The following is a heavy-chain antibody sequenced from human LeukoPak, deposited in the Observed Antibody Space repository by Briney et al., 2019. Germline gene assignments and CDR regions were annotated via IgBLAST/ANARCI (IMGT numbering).Heavy chain of an antibody. CDR3: AREVRGYYFDY. Sequence: GGXLRLSCAASGFIFSSNYMSWVRQAPGKGLEWVSVISSVANTYYADSVKGRFTISRDISKNTLYLQMNGLRAEDTAVYYCAREVRGYYFDYWGQGTLVTVSS. D-gene: IGHD3-22*01. J-gene: IGHJ4*02. CDR2: ISSVANT. CDR1: GFIFSSNY. V-gene: IGHV3-53*01.